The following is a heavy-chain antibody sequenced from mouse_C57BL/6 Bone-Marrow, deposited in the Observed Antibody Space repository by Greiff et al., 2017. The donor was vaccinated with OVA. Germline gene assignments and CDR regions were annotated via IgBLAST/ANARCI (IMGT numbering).Heavy chain of an antibody. J-gene: IGHJ3*01. CDR2: IYPGGGYT. Sequence: LQQSGAELVRPGTSVKMSCKASGYTFTNYWIGWAKQRPGHGLEWIGDIYPGGGYTNYNEKFKGKATLTADKSSSTAYMQFSSLTSEDSAIYYCARNDYDVWFAYWGQGTLVTVSA. V-gene: IGHV1-63*01. CDR1: GYTFTNYW. CDR3: ARNDYDVWFAY. D-gene: IGHD2-4*01.